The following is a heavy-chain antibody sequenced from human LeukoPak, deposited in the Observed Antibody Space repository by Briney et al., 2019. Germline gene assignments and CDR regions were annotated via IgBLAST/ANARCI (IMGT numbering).Heavy chain of an antibody. V-gene: IGHV3-7*01. J-gene: IGHJ5*02. Sequence: PGGSLRLSCAATGFTFSSYWMSWVRKAPGKGLEWVANIKQDGSEKYYVDSVKGRFTISRDNAKNSLYLQMNSLRAEDTAVYYCARGADYYDSSGYYYGWFDPWGQGTLVTVSS. D-gene: IGHD3-22*01. CDR1: GFTFSSYW. CDR2: IKQDGSEK. CDR3: ARGADYYDSSGYYYGWFDP.